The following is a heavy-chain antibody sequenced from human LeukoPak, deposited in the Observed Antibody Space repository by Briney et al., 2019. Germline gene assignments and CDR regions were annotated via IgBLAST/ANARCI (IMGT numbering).Heavy chain of an antibody. CDR1: CSSFTSYL. J-gene: IGHJ4*02. CDR3: AKYYEFSSSSEVGFDF. Sequence: KRGESLKISCTCSCSSFTSYLIGWVRPMPGKGLEWMGIIYPGDSESRYSPSFQGQVTISADKSIRTAYLQWSSLKASDTAMYFCAKYYEFSSSSEVGFDFWGQGTLVTVSS. CDR2: IYPGDSES. V-gene: IGHV5-51*01. D-gene: IGHD3-3*01.